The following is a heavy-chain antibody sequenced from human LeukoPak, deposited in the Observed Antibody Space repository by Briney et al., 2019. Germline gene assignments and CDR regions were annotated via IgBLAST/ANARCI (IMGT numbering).Heavy chain of an antibody. J-gene: IGHJ4*02. D-gene: IGHD3-3*01. CDR1: GFTFSTYG. CDR3: ARVGNYDFWSGSLGQIDY. CDR2: IYYSGST. V-gene: IGHV4-39*07. Sequence: PGGSLRLSCAASGFTFSTYGMSWVRQPPGKGLEWIGSIYYSGSTYYNPSLKSRVTISVDTSKNQFSLKLSSVTAADTAVYYCARVGNYDFWSGSLGQIDYWGQGTLVTVSS.